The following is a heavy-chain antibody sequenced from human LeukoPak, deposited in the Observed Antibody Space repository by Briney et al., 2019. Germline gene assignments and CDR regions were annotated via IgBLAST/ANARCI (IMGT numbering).Heavy chain of an antibody. D-gene: IGHD6-19*01. CDR1: GGSISSSSYY. CDR2: ISYSGST. V-gene: IGHV4-39*01. CDR3: ARQRDFSSGWFDY. J-gene: IGHJ4*02. Sequence: PSETLSLTCTVSGGSISSSSYYWGWIRQPPGKGLEWIGTISYSGSTYYNPSLKSRVTISVDTSKNQFSLKLSSVTPADTAVYYCARQRDFSSGWFDYWGQGTLVTVSS.